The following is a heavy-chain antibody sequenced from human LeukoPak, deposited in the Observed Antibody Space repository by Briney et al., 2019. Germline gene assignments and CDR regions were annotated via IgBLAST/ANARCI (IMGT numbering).Heavy chain of an antibody. CDR1: GFTFSSYA. J-gene: IGHJ4*02. D-gene: IGHD5-18*01. V-gene: IGHV3-30-3*01. CDR3: AREGEGYSYGEGYYDY. CDR2: ISYDGSNK. Sequence: GGSLRLSCAASGFTFSSYAMHWVRQAPGKGLEWVAVISYDGSNKYYADSVKGRFTISRDNSKNTLYLQMNSLRAEDTAVYYCAREGEGYSYGEGYYDYWGQGTLVTVSS.